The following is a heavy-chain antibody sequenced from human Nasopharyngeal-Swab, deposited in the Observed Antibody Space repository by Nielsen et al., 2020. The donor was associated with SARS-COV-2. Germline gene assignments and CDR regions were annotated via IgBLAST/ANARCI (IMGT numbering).Heavy chain of an antibody. V-gene: IGHV5-51*01. D-gene: IGHD1-26*01. CDR1: GYSFTTYW. J-gene: IGHJ6*02. CDR2: IYPGDFNT. Sequence: GGSLRLSCKGSGYSFTTYWIGWVRQMPGKGLEWMGIIYPGDFNTRYSPSFQGQVTISVDKYSSTAYLQWSSLKASDTAIYYCARPMRPMGHYYFGMDVWGQGTTVTVSS. CDR3: ARPMRPMGHYYFGMDV.